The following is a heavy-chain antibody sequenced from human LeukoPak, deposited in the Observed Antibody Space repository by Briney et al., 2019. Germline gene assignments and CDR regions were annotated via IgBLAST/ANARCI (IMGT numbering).Heavy chain of an antibody. J-gene: IGHJ6*03. Sequence: SETLSLTCGVYGGSFSNYYWSCIRQSPGKGLEWIGEINHSGSTSYNPSLKSRVTMSVDTSKNQFSLKLSSVTAADTAVYYCARTISYYYYMGVWGKGTTVTVSS. CDR1: GGSFSNYY. D-gene: IGHD2/OR15-2a*01. CDR2: INHSGST. V-gene: IGHV4-34*01. CDR3: ARTISYYYYMGV.